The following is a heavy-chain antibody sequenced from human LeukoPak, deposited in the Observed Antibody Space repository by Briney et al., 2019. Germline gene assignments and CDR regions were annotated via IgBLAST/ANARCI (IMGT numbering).Heavy chain of an antibody. V-gene: IGHV3-64*01. CDR3: AREGGVGYFDY. CDR1: GFTFSSYA. CDR2: ISSNGGST. Sequence: GGSLRLSCAASGFTFSSYAMHWVRQAPGKGLEYVSAISSNGGSTYYANSVKGRFTISRDNSKNTLYLQMNSLRAEDTAVYYCAREGGVGYFDYWGQGTLVTVSS. J-gene: IGHJ4*02. D-gene: IGHD1-26*01.